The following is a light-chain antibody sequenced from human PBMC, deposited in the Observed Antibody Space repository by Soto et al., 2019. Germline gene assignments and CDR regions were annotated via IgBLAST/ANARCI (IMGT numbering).Light chain of an antibody. J-gene: IGLJ1*01. CDR3: CSYAGSSTYV. CDR2: EVS. V-gene: IGLV2-23*02. Sequence: SVLTPPSPLSGAPGQSITLSCPGNSSDVGSYNLVSWYQQHPGKAPKLMIYEVSKRPSGVSNRFSGSKSGNTASLTISGLQAEDEADYYCCSYAGSSTYVFGTGTKVTVL. CDR1: SSDVGSYNL.